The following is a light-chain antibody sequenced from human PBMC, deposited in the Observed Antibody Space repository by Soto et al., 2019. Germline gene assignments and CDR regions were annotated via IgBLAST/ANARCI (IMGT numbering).Light chain of an antibody. V-gene: IGKV1-5*03. J-gene: IGKJ1*01. CDR1: QTIDSW. CDR2: KAS. Sequence: DIQMTQSPSTLSAFVGDRVTITCRAGQTIDSWLAWYQQRPGKPPNLLIYKASTLASGVPSRFSGSGSGTEFTLTINSLQPDDFATYYCQQYHIYSGTFGQGTKVDIK. CDR3: QQYHIYSGT.